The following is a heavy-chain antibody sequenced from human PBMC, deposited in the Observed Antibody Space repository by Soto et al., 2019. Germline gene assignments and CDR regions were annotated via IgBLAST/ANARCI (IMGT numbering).Heavy chain of an antibody. CDR3: TRGYSSGWYLIDYFEY. J-gene: IGHJ4*02. CDR2: IRSKTYGGTT. V-gene: IGHV3-49*03. Sequence: GGSLRLSCAASGFTFGDYEMIWFRQAPGKGQEWVGFIRSKTYGGTTQYAASVTGRFTISRDDSKSIAYLQMNSLKTEDTAVYYCTRGYSSGWYLIDYFEYWGQGTLVTVSS. D-gene: IGHD6-19*01. CDR1: GFTFGDYE.